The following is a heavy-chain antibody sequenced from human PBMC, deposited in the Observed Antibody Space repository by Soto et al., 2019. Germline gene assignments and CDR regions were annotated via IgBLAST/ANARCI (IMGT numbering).Heavy chain of an antibody. CDR3: ARCSGWYGQCYFDC. J-gene: IGHJ4*02. Sequence: DVQLVETGGGLIQPGGSLRLSCAASGFIVSSSYMSWVRQAPGKGLEWVSVIYSDGRTYYADSVKGRFTISRYNSKNTLYLPMNSLSAEDTAVYYCARCSGWYGQCYFDCWGQGTLVTVSS. V-gene: IGHV3-53*02. CDR2: IYSDGRT. CDR1: GFIVSSSY. D-gene: IGHD6-13*01.